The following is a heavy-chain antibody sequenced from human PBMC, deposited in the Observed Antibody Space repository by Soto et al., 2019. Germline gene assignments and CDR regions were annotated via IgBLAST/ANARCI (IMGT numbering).Heavy chain of an antibody. CDR1: GSSLTTSGVG. CDR2: VYWDDDK. CDR3: AHTGGFGYPES. D-gene: IGHD5-18*01. J-gene: IGHJ5*02. V-gene: IGHV2-5*02. Sequence: QITLKESGPMLVKPTQALTLTCTCSGSSLTTSGVGVGWIRQPPGKALEWLALVYWDDDKRYSPSLTNRLTLSRDTSKNQVVLTLTNVDPTDTGTYFCAHTGGFGYPESWGQGIMVTVSS.